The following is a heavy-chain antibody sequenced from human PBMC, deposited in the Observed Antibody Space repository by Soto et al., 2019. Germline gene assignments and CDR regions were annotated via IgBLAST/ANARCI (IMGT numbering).Heavy chain of an antibody. V-gene: IGHV4-30-4*02. Sequence: SETLSLTCTVSGGSISSGDYYWSWIRQPPGRGLEWIGYIYYSGSTYYNPSLKSRVTISVDTSKNQFSLKLSSVTAADADVYYCARDGRFGELFHYYGMDVWGQGTTVTVSS. CDR3: ARDGRFGELFHYYGMDV. CDR2: IYYSGST. CDR1: GGSISSGDYY. J-gene: IGHJ6*02. D-gene: IGHD3-10*01.